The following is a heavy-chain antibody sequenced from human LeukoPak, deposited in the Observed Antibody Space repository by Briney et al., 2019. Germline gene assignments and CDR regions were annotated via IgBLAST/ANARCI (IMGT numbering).Heavy chain of an antibody. V-gene: IGHV3-23*01. D-gene: IGHD3-10*01. Sequence: GGSLRLSCAASGFAFSGYAMTWVRKAPGKGLERVSTISGSGSSTYYADSMKGRFTISRDNSNNTLYLQMNSLRAEDTAVYYCAKGRYFGEHYFDYWGQGTLVTVSS. CDR3: AKGRYFGEHYFDY. CDR1: GFAFSGYA. CDR2: ISGSGSST. J-gene: IGHJ4*02.